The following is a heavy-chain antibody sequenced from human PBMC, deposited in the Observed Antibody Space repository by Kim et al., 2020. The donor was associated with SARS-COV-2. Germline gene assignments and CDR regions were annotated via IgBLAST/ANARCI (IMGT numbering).Heavy chain of an antibody. CDR1: GFTFSSYW. J-gene: IGHJ3*02. CDR2: IKQDGSEK. D-gene: IGHD5-12*01. V-gene: IGHV3-7*03. Sequence: GGSLRLSCAASGFTFSSYWMSWVRQAPGKGLEWVANIKQDGSEKYYVDSVKGRFTISRDNAKNSLYLQMNSLRAEDTAVYYCATTSRRGYSGYAIQGGAFDIWGQGTMVTVSS. CDR3: ATTSRRGYSGYAIQGGAFDI.